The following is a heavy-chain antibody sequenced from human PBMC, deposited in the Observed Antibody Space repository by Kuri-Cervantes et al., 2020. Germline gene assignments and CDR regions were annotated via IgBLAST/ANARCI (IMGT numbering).Heavy chain of an antibody. CDR2: IYYSGST. D-gene: IGHD6-19*01. CDR3: ARPSQCQVGHFDY. Sequence: ESLKISCAASGFTFSINSMNWIRQTPGKGLEWIGSIYYSGSTYYNPSLKSRVTISVDTSKNQFSLKLSSVNAADTAVYYCARPSQCQVGHFDYWGQGTLVTVSS. V-gene: IGHV4-39*01. J-gene: IGHJ4*02. CDR1: GFTFSINS.